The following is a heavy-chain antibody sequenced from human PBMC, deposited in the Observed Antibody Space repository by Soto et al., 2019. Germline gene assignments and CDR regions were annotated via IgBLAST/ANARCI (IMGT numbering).Heavy chain of an antibody. V-gene: IGHV1-3*01. CDR3: AREQGTLSSWYDLKPPDY. CDR1: RDGLESCS. D-gene: IGHD6-13*01. CDR2: INAGNGNT. J-gene: IGHJ4*02. Sequence: CKACRDGLESCSRQSPYHDHEKRLEWMGWINAGNGNTKYSQKFQGRVTITRDTSASTAYMELSSLRSEDTAVYYCAREQGTLSSWYDLKPPDYWGQGTLVTVSS.